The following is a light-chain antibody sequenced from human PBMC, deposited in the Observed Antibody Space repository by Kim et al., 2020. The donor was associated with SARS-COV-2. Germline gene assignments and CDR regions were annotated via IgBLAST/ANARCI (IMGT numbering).Light chain of an antibody. Sequence: SSELTQDPAVSVALGQTVRITCQGDSLRSYYASWYQQKPGQAPVLVIYGKNNRPSGIPDRFSGSSSGNTASLTITGAQAEDEADYYCNSGDSSVNHLRVFGTGTKVTVL. CDR3: NSGDSSVNHLRV. J-gene: IGLJ1*01. V-gene: IGLV3-19*01. CDR1: SLRSYY. CDR2: GKN.